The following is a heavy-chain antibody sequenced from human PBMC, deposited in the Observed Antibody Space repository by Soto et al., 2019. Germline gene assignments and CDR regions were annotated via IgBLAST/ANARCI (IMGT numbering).Heavy chain of an antibody. J-gene: IGHJ6*04. CDR1: GFTVSSKY. D-gene: IGHD6-25*01. Sequence: GGSLRLSCAASGFTVSSKYMSWVRQAPGKGLEWVSLIQSGGPTYYADSVKGRFTISRDTSENTLHLQMDSLRAEDTAVYYCARDDVLCDCCRGYRVPLDVWGKRTTVTVSA. CDR3: ARDDVLCDCCRGYRVPLDV. CDR2: IQSGGPT. V-gene: IGHV3-66*01.